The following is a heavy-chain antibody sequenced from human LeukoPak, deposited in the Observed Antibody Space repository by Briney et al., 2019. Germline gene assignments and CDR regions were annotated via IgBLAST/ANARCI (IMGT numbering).Heavy chain of an antibody. D-gene: IGHD2-2*01. CDR2: ISGSGSTI. V-gene: IGHV3-11*01. J-gene: IGHJ4*02. CDR3: ARPSSIYCSSTSCYLDY. CDR1: GFSFSNYY. Sequence: GGSLRLACAASGFSFSNYYMSWIRQPPGKGLEWVSYISGSGSTIYYADSVKGRFTISRDNAKNSLYLQMNRLRAEDTAVYYCARPSSIYCSSTSCYLDYWGQGTLVIVSS.